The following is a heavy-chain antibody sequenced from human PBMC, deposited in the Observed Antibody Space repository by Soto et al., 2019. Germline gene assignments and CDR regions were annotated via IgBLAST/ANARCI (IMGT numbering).Heavy chain of an antibody. CDR2: INHSGST. CDR1: GGSFSGDY. V-gene: IGHV4-34*01. J-gene: IGHJ6*02. Sequence: SETLSLTCAVYGGSFSGDYWSWIRQPPGKGLEWIGEINHSGSTNYNPSLKSRVTISVDTSKNQFSLKLSSVTAADTAVYYCARGPPGYYYYYYGMDVWGQGTTVTVSS. CDR3: ARGPPGYYYYYYGMDV. D-gene: IGHD1-1*01.